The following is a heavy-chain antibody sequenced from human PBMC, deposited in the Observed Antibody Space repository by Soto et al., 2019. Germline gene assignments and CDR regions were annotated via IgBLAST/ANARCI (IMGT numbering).Heavy chain of an antibody. V-gene: IGHV1-18*01. CDR2: ISAYNGNT. CDR3: ARSDYYDSSGYPYGMDV. D-gene: IGHD3-22*01. CDR1: GYTFTSYG. J-gene: IGHJ6*02. Sequence: QVQLVQSGAEVKKPGASVKVSCKASGYTFTSYGISWVRQAPGQGLERMGWISAYNGNTNYAQKLQGRVTMTTDTSTSTAYMELRSLRSDDTAVYYCARSDYYDSSGYPYGMDVWGQGTTVTVSS.